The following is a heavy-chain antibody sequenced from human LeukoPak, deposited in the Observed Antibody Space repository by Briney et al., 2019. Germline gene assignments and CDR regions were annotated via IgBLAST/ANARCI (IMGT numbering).Heavy chain of an antibody. J-gene: IGHJ4*02. CDR3: ARGRSYCGGDCYPLDY. V-gene: IGHV1-69*05. Sequence: SVKVSCRASGYTFNTYDMNWVRQATGQGLEWMGGIIPIFGTANYAQKFQGRVTVTTDESTSTAYMELSSLRSEDTAVYYCARGRSYCGGDCYPLDYWGQGTLVTVSS. D-gene: IGHD2-21*01. CDR2: IIPIFGTA. CDR1: GYTFNTYD.